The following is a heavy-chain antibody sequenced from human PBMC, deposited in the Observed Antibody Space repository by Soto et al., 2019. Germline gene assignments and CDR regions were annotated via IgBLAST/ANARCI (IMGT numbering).Heavy chain of an antibody. Sequence: QLQLQESGPGLVKPSETLSLTCTVSGGSISSSSYYWGWIRQPPGKGLEWIGSIYYSGSTYYNPSLKSRVTISVNTSKNQFSLKLSSVTAADTAVYYCARHVTHCSGGSCYRDYFDYWGQGTLVTVSS. CDR3: ARHVTHCSGGSCYRDYFDY. V-gene: IGHV4-39*01. D-gene: IGHD2-15*01. J-gene: IGHJ4*02. CDR1: GGSISSSSYY. CDR2: IYYSGST.